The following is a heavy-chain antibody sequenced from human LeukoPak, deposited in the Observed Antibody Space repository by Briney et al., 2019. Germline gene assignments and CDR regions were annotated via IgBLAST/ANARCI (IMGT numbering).Heavy chain of an antibody. Sequence: PSETLSLTCAVSGGSISSSNWWSWVRQPPGKGLEWIGEIYHSGSTNYNPSLKSRVTISVDKSKNQFSLKLSSVTAADTAVYYCARDVSRGKDVWFDPWGQGTLVTVSS. D-gene: IGHD3-16*01. J-gene: IGHJ5*02. CDR3: ARDVSRGKDVWFDP. CDR2: IYHSGST. CDR1: GGSISSSNW. V-gene: IGHV4-4*02.